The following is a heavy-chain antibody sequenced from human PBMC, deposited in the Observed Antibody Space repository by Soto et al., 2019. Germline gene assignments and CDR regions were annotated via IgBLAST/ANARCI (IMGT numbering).Heavy chain of an antibody. CDR2: ISSDGGTT. J-gene: IGHJ4*02. D-gene: IGHD4-4*01. V-gene: IGHV3-64*02. CDR1: GFPFSHYT. Sequence: PGGSLRLSCVVCGFPFSHYTMHLFRQAHGRRLEYVSAISSDGGTTYYADSVRGRFTISRDNSENTLYLQMGSLRSGDTGLYHCARAEEVTTGFTIHYLFDLWGRGTLVTVSS. CDR3: ARAEEVTTGFTIHYLFDL.